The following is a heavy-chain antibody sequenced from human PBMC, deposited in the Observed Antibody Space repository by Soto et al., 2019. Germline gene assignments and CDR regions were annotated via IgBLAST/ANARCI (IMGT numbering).Heavy chain of an antibody. D-gene: IGHD6-6*01. V-gene: IGHV3-21*01. CDR3: ARETEYSNGWTNWFDP. Sequence: EVQLVESGGGLVKPGGSLSLSCAASGFTFSTYTMNWVRQAPGKGLEWVSSITSSDYISYADSVKGRLTISRDNAKNSLFLQMNSLRADDTAVYYCARETEYSNGWTNWFDPWGQGTLVTVSS. CDR1: GFTFSTYT. CDR2: ITSSDYI. J-gene: IGHJ5*02.